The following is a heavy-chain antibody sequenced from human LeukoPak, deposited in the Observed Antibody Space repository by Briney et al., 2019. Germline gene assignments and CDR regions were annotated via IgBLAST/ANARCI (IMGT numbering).Heavy chain of an antibody. V-gene: IGHV4-34*01. CDR1: GGSFSGYY. CDR3: ARGRQSALHLRNAFDI. J-gene: IGHJ3*02. D-gene: IGHD2-15*01. CDR2: VNHSGST. Sequence: PSETLSLTCAVYGGSFSGYYWSWIRQPPGKGLEWIGEVNHSGSTNYNPSLKSRVTISVDTSKNQFSLKLSSVTAADTAVYYCARGRQSALHLRNAFDIWGQGTMVTVSS.